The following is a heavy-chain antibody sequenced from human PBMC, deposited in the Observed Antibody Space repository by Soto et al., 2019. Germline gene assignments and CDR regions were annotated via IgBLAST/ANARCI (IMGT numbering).Heavy chain of an antibody. D-gene: IGHD2-15*01. V-gene: IGHV3-30*18. CDR1: GFTFSSYG. Sequence: QVQLVESGGGVVQPGRSLRLSCAASGFTFSSYGMHWVRQAPGKGLEWVAVISYDGSNKYYADSVKGRFTISRDNSKNTLYLQMNSLRAEDTAVYYCAKALRYCSGGSCPMAFDIWGQGTMVTVSS. CDR3: AKALRYCSGGSCPMAFDI. J-gene: IGHJ3*02. CDR2: ISYDGSNK.